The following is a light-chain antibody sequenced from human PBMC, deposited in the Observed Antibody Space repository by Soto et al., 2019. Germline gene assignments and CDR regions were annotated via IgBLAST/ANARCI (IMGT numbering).Light chain of an antibody. Sequence: DIQLTQSPSFLSASVGDRVTITCRASQGLSNNVAWYQLKPGKAPNLLIYTAFTLQSGVPSRFSGSGSGTEFTLTISSLQPEDSATDYCQQANSYRLTFGVGTKVEIK. CDR1: QGLSNN. J-gene: IGKJ4*01. CDR2: TAF. CDR3: QQANSYRLT. V-gene: IGKV1-9*01.